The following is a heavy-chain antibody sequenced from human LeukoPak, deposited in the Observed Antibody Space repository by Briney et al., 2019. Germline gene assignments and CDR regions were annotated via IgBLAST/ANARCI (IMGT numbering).Heavy chain of an antibody. D-gene: IGHD3-10*01. Sequence: LPGGSLRLSCAASGFTFSSYWMSWVRQAPGKGLEWVANIKQDGSEKYYVDSVKGRFTISRDNAKNSLYLQMNSLRAEDTAVYYCASDREYYYGSGSFDYWGQGTLVTVSS. CDR2: IKQDGSEK. V-gene: IGHV3-7*04. CDR3: ASDREYYYGSGSFDY. CDR1: GFTFSSYW. J-gene: IGHJ4*02.